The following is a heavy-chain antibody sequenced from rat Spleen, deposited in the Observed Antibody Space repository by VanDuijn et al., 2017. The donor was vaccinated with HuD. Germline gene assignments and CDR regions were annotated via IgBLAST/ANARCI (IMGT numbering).Heavy chain of an antibody. Sequence: QVQLKESGPGLVQPSQTLSLTCTVSGFSLDSNGVSWVRQPPGKGLEWIAAISSGGSTYYNSALKSRLSISRDTSKNQLFLEMSSLQTDDTAIYFCTRGDYSGYSWFAYWGQGTLVTVSS. CDR2: ISSGGST. J-gene: IGHJ3*01. V-gene: IGHV2S12*01. CDR1: GFSLDSNG. CDR3: TRGDYSGYSWFAY. D-gene: IGHD1-2*01.